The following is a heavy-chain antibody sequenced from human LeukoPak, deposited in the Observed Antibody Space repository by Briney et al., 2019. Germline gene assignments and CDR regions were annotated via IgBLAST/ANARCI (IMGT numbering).Heavy chain of an antibody. Sequence: SETLSLTCAVYGGSFSGYYWSWIPQPPGKGLEWIGEINHSGSTNYNPSLKSRVTISVDTSKNQFSLNLTSVTAADTAMYFCAREDKYCSATSCHYFDSWGQGTLVTVSS. J-gene: IGHJ4*02. D-gene: IGHD2-2*01. V-gene: IGHV4-34*01. CDR3: AREDKYCSATSCHYFDS. CDR1: GGSFSGYY. CDR2: INHSGST.